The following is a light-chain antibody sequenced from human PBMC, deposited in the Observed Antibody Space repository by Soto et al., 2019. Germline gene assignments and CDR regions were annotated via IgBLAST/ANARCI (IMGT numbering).Light chain of an antibody. J-gene: IGKJ3*01. V-gene: IGKV3-20*01. CDR2: GAS. CDR3: EQYGGSPLFT. CDR1: PSFGSRY. Sequence: EIVLTQSPATLSLSPGERATLSCRASPSFGSRYLAWYQQKPGQAPRLLVYGASTRAIGIPARFSGSGSGTDFSLTVSRLEPDDFGVYYCEQYGGSPLFTFGPGTRVDVK.